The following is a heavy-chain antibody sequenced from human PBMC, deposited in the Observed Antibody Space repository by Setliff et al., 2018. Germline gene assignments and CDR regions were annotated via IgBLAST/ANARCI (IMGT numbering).Heavy chain of an antibody. V-gene: IGHV4-34*01. D-gene: IGHD6-13*01. CDR3: AGGAFGSRWYVRPWFDP. J-gene: IGHJ5*02. Sequence: SETLSLTCAVYGDSFSGYFWTWIRQPPGKGLEWIGDNYNPSLKSRLTISVDTSKNQFSLSLSSVTAADTAVYYCAGGAFGSRWYVRPWFDPWGQGTLVTV. CDR1: GDSFSGYF.